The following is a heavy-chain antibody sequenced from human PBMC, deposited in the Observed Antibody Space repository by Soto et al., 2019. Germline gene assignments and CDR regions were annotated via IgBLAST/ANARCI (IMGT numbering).Heavy chain of an antibody. D-gene: IGHD5-18*01. CDR3: VSDRGYGHASVPYS. CDR1: GFGFSSHG. Sequence: QAQLVESGGGVVQPGRSLRLSCAASGFGFSSHGMHWVRQAPGTGLEWVAVISYDGSLQHYADSVKGRFTISRDNSKNMMLPQMSSLRPEDTAVYYCVSDRGYGHASVPYSWGQGTLVSVSS. J-gene: IGHJ4*02. V-gene: IGHV3-30*03. CDR2: ISYDGSLQ.